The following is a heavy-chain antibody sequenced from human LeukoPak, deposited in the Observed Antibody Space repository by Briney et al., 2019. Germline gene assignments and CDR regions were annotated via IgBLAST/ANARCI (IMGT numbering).Heavy chain of an antibody. CDR1: GFTFSSYS. CDR3: ARDLGYCSSTSCQAAFDI. D-gene: IGHD2-2*01. J-gene: IGHJ3*02. Sequence: PGGSLRLSCAASGFTFSSYSMNWVRQAPGKGLEWVSSISSSSYIYYADSVKGRFTISRDNAKNSLYLQMNSLRAEDTAVYYCARDLGYCSSTSCQAAFDIWGQGTMVTVSS. V-gene: IGHV3-21*01. CDR2: ISSSSYI.